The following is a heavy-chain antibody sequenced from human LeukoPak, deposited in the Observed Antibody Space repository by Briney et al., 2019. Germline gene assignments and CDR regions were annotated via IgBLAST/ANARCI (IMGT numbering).Heavy chain of an antibody. CDR1: GFTFSSYW. J-gene: IGHJ4*02. CDR2: INSDGSST. D-gene: IGHD6-13*01. CDR3: ARGSRSWPADY. V-gene: IGHV3-74*01. Sequence: GGSLRLSCAAFGFTFSSYWMHWVRQVPGKGLVWVSRINSDGSSTSYADSVKGRFTISRDNAKNTLYLQMNSLRAEDTAVYYCARGSRSWPADYWGQGTLVTVSS.